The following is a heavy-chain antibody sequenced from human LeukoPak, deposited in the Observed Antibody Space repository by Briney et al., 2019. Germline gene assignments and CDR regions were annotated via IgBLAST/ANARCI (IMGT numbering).Heavy chain of an antibody. V-gene: IGHV4-39*01. D-gene: IGHD2-2*01. J-gene: IGHJ4*02. CDR2: IYYSGST. Sequence: PSETLSLTCTISGDSISSSSYYWGWIRQPPGKGLEWIGSIYYSGSTYYNPSLKSRVTISVDTSKNQFSLKLSSVTAADTAVYYCAGPLRPPSSSPSRSTSWGQGTLVTVSS. CDR1: GDSISSSSYY. CDR3: AGPLRPPSSSPSRSTS.